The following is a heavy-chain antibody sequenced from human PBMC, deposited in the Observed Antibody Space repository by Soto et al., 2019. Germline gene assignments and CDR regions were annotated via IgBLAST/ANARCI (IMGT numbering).Heavy chain of an antibody. V-gene: IGHV3-23*01. D-gene: IGHD4-17*01. CDR3: AKDGTTTVTTAPQGYFDL. J-gene: IGHJ2*01. CDR1: GFTFSTYA. CDR2: ISGSGGST. Sequence: EVQLLESGGDLVQPGGSLRLSCAASGFTFSTYAMTWVRQAPGKGLEWVSAISGSGGSTYYADSVKGRFTISRDNSKNTLYLQMNSLRAEDTAVYYCAKDGTTTVTTAPQGYFDLWGRGTLVTVSS.